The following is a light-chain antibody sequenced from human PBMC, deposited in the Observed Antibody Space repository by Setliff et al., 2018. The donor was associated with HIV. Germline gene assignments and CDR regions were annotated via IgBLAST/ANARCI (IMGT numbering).Light chain of an antibody. CDR3: QTWDTAVYV. J-gene: IGLJ1*01. CDR2: VNPDGSH. CDR1: SGHTNFP. V-gene: IGLV4-69*01. Sequence: QPVLTQSPSAFASLGASVKLACSLSSGHTNFPIAWHQQQPEKGPRYLMQVNPDGSHIKGDGIPDRFSGSSSEADRYLIIPSLQSEDEADYYCQTWDTAVYVFGAGTKVTVL.